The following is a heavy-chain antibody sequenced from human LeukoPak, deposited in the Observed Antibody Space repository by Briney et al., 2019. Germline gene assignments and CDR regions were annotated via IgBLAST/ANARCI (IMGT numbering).Heavy chain of an antibody. CDR1: GFTVSNNY. V-gene: IGHV3-53*01. CDR3: ARATLDN. J-gene: IGHJ4*02. Sequence: PGGSLRLSCAASGFTVSNNYISWVHQAPGKGLEWVAVIYSGGSTKYADSVKARFTISRDNSKNTVYLQMNSLRADDTAVYYCARATLDNWGQGTLVTVSP. CDR2: IYSGGST.